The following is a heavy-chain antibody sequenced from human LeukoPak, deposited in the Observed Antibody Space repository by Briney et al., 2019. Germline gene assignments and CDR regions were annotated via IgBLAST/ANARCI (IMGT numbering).Heavy chain of an antibody. CDR3: AKGRTYYYDSSGYYYVD. Sequence: GGSLRLSCAASGFTFSSYAMRWVRQAPGKGLEWASAISGSGGSTYYADSVKGRFTISRDNSKNTLYLQMNSLRAEDTAVYYCAKGRTYYYDSSGYYYVDWGQGTLVTVSS. CDR1: GFTFSSYA. V-gene: IGHV3-23*01. CDR2: ISGSGGST. J-gene: IGHJ4*02. D-gene: IGHD3-22*01.